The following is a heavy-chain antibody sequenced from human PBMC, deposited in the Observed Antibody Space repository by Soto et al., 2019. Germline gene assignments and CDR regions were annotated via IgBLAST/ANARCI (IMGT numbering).Heavy chain of an antibody. CDR2: IYYSGST. V-gene: IGHV4-59*01. CDR3: AREDPAAAGPFDY. CDR1: GGSISSYY. Sequence: QVQLQESGPGLVKPSETLSLTCTVSGGSISSYYWSWIRQPPGKGLEWIGYIYYSGSTNYNPSLKSRVTISVDTSKNQFYLKLSSVTAADTAVYYCAREDPAAAGPFDYWGQGTLVTVSS. D-gene: IGHD6-13*01. J-gene: IGHJ4*02.